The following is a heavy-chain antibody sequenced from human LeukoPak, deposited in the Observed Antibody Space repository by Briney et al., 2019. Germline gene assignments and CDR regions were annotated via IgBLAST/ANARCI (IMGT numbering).Heavy chain of an antibody. V-gene: IGHV1-2*02. J-gene: IGHJ4*02. CDR2: INPNSGGT. CDR1: GYTFTSYY. D-gene: IGHD6-19*01. Sequence: ASVKVSCKASGYTFTSYYMHWVRQAPGQGLEWMGWINPNSGGTNYAQKFQGRVTMTRDTSISTAYMELSRLRSDDTAVYYCARHPIAVAGIYFDYWGQGTLVTVSS. CDR3: ARHPIAVAGIYFDY.